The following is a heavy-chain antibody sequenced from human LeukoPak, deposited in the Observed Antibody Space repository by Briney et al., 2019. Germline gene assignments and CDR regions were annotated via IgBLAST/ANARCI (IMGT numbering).Heavy chain of an antibody. CDR2: IYYSGST. Sequence: SETPSLTCTVSGGSISTSYYWGWIRQPPGKGLEWIGRIYYSGSTYYNPSLKSRVTISVDTSKNQFSLKLNSVPAADTAVYYCARRGGTYLDYWGQGTLVTVSS. V-gene: IGHV4-39*01. CDR1: GGSISTSYY. CDR3: ARRGGTYLDY. D-gene: IGHD1-26*01. J-gene: IGHJ4*02.